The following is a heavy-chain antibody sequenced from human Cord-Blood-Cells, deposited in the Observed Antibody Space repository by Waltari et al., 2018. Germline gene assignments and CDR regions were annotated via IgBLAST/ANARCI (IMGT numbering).Heavy chain of an antibody. J-gene: IGHJ4*02. CDR1: GGTFSSYA. CDR2: IIPILGIA. D-gene: IGHD1-26*01. Sequence: QVQLVQSGAEVKKPGSSVKVSCKASGGTFSSYAISWVRQATGQGLEWMGRIIPILGIANYAQKFQGRATITADKSTSTAYMGLSSLRSEDTAVYYCARELWVRYSGSYSSDYWGQGTLVTVSS. V-gene: IGHV1-69*09. CDR3: ARELWVRYSGSYSSDY.